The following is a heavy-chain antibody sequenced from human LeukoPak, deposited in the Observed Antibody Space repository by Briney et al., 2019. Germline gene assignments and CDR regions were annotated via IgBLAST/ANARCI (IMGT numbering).Heavy chain of an antibody. CDR1: GFTFSSYW. D-gene: IGHD3-9*01. CDR2: INSDGSSI. CDR3: ARVNDILTGYYLGGAFDP. J-gene: IGHJ5*02. Sequence: GGSLRLSCVVSGFTFSSYWMHWVRQAPGKGLVWVSHINSDGSSIRYADSVKGRFTISRDNAKNTLYLQMNSLRAEDTAVYYCARVNDILTGYYLGGAFDPWGQGTLVTVSS. V-gene: IGHV3-74*01.